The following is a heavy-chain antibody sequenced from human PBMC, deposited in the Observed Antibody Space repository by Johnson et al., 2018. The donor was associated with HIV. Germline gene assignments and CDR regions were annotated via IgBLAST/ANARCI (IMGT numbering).Heavy chain of an antibody. Sequence: QVQLVESGGGVVQPGRSLRLSCAASGFTFSSYGMHWVRQAPGKGLEWVAVIYSGGSIYYADSVKGRFSISRDNSKNTLYLQMNSLRVEDTAVYYCAREGAWEVRPGAFDIWGQGTMVTVSS. D-gene: IGHD1-26*01. J-gene: IGHJ3*02. CDR1: GFTFSSYG. V-gene: IGHV3-NL1*01. CDR3: AREGAWEVRPGAFDI. CDR2: IYSGGSI.